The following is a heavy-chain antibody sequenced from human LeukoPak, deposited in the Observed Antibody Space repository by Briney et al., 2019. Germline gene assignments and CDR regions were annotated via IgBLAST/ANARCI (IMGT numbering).Heavy chain of an antibody. CDR1: GFTFSSYE. CDR3: ARVWGAIVGVGDDY. Sequence: GGSLRLSCAASGFTFSSYEMNWVRQAPGKGLEWVSYISSSSTIYYADSVKGRFTISRDNAKNSLYLQMNSLRAEDTAVYYCARVWGAIVGVGDDYWGQGTLVTVSS. J-gene: IGHJ4*02. D-gene: IGHD3-3*01. V-gene: IGHV3-48*03. CDR2: ISSSSTI.